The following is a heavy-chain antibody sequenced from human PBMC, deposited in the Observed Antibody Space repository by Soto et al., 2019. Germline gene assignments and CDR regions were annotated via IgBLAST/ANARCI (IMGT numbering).Heavy chain of an antibody. CDR2: IIPIFGTA. CDR3: ARDRDCGGDCYHYFDY. V-gene: IGHV1-69*13. D-gene: IGHD2-21*02. Sequence: TSVKVSCKASGGTFSSYAISWVRQAPGQGLEWMGGIIPIFGTANYAQKFQGRVTITADESTSTAYMELSSLRSEDTAVYYCARDRDCGGDCYHYFDYWGQGTLVTVSS. CDR1: GGTFSSYA. J-gene: IGHJ4*02.